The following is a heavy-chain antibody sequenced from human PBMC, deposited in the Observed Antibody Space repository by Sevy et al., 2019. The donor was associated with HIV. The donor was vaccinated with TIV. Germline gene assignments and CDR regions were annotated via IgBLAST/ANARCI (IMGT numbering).Heavy chain of an antibody. CDR1: GGTFSSYA. J-gene: IGHJ4*02. CDR3: ARDFCSGGSCYSAFVY. D-gene: IGHD2-15*01. CDR2: IIPIFGTA. V-gene: IGHV1-69*05. Sequence: ASVKVSCKASGGTFSSYAISWVRQAPGQGLEWMGGIIPIFGTANYAQKFQGRVIITTDTSARTVYMELNNLRSEDTAFYFCARDFCSGGSCYSAFVYWGQGTLVTVSS.